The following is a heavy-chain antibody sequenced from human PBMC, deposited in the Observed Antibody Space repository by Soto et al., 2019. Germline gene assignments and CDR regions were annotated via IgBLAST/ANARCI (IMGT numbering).Heavy chain of an antibody. V-gene: IGHV3-11*06. D-gene: IGHD6-13*01. J-gene: IGHJ4*02. CDR3: ARLRDSSWYHWGYLDS. CDR1: GFTFSDYY. CDR2: IVIGSDYT. Sequence: QVQLVESGGGLVKPGGSLRLSCTASGFTFSDYYMSWIRQAPGKGLEWVSYIVIGSDYTNYADSVKGRFTISRDNAKNSLYLEMNSLRAEDTAVYYCARLRDSSWYHWGYLDSWGQGTLVTVSS.